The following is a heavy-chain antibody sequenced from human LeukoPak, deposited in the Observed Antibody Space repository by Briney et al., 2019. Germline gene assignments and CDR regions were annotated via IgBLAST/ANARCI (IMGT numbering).Heavy chain of an antibody. J-gene: IGHJ4*02. CDR1: GFTVSSNY. D-gene: IGHD4-17*01. CDR3: AKDRRGYGDATNRYFDY. CDR2: IYTGGST. V-gene: IGHV3-53*01. Sequence: GGSLRLSCAASGFTVSSNYMSWVRQAPGKGLDWVSVIYTGGSTYSADSVKGRFTISRDNSKNTLYLQMNSLRAEDTAVYYCAKDRRGYGDATNRYFDYWGQGTLVTVSS.